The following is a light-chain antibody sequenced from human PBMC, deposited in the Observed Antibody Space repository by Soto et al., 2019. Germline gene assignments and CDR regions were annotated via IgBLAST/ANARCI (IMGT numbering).Light chain of an antibody. J-gene: IGKJ5*01. V-gene: IGKV3-20*01. CDR3: QQYGSSPIT. CDR2: GAS. Sequence: EIVLTQSPGTLSLSPGERATLSCRASQSVSSSYLSWYQQKPGEAPRLLIYGASSRATGIPDRFSGSGSGTDFTLTISRLEPEHFAVYYCQQYGSSPITFGQGKRLEIK. CDR1: QSVSSSY.